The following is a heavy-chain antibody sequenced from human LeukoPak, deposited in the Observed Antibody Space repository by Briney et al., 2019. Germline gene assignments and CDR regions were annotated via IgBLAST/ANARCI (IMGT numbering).Heavy chain of an antibody. CDR1: GYSISSGYY. CDR2: IYHSGGT. J-gene: IGHJ4*02. Sequence: PSETLSLTCTVSGYSISSGYYWGWIRQPPGKRLEWIGSIYHSGGTYYNPSLKSRVTISVDTSKNQFSLKLSSVTAADTAVYYCARDLGLDYYDSSGYYNYWGQGTLVTVSS. CDR3: ARDLGLDYYDSSGYYNY. D-gene: IGHD3-22*01. V-gene: IGHV4-38-2*02.